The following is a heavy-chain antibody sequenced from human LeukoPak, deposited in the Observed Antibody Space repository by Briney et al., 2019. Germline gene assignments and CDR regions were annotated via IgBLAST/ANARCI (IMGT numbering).Heavy chain of an antibody. CDR2: IYHSGST. J-gene: IGHJ4*02. D-gene: IGHD5-18*01. CDR1: GYSISSGYF. CDR3: ARRGGYSYGYFDY. V-gene: IGHV4-38-2*02. Sequence: SETLSLTCTVSGYSISSGYFWGWIRQPPGKGLECIGTIYHSGSTYYNPSLKSRVTISVDTSKNQFSLKLSSVTAADTAVYYCARRGGYSYGYFDYWGQGTLVTVSS.